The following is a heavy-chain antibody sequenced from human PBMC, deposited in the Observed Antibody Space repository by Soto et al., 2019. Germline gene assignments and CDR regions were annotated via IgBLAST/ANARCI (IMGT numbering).Heavy chain of an antibody. V-gene: IGHV1-69*08. CDR3: SRRGDDSLSVDFDR. D-gene: IGHD5-12*01. CDR1: GDTFSTST. Sequence: QVQLVQSGAEVKKPGSSVTVSCTVSGDTFSTSTINWVRQAPRQGLEWMGRIIPVLGPPNYSQTFQGRLTITADTSTTTVYMELSSLRSEDTAVYFCSRRGDDSLSVDFDRWGQGTLVTVSS. J-gene: IGHJ4*02. CDR2: IIPVLGPP.